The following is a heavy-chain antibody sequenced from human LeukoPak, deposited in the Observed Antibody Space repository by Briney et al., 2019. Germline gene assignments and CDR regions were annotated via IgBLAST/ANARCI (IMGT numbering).Heavy chain of an antibody. CDR2: IYYSGST. CDR1: GGSISSSSYY. CDR3: ARRRLVVVPAAIDRNWFDP. Sequence: SETLSLTCTVSGGSISSSSYYWGWIRQPPGKGLEWIGSIYYSGSTYYNPSLKSRVTISVDTSKNQFSLKLSSVTAADTAVYYCARRRLVVVPAAIDRNWFDPWGQGTLVTVSS. D-gene: IGHD2-2*02. V-gene: IGHV4-39*01. J-gene: IGHJ5*02.